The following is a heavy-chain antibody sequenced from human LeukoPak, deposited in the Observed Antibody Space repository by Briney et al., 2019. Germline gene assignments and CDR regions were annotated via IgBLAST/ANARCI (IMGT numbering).Heavy chain of an antibody. CDR2: ISYDGSNK. CDR1: GFTFSSYA. CDR3: AREESSSSGYYFDY. D-gene: IGHD6-6*01. Sequence: GGSLRLSCAASGFTFSSYAMHWVRQAPGKGLKWVAVISYDGSNKYYADSVKGRFTISRDNSKNTLYLQMNSLRAEDTAVYYCAREESSSSGYYFDYWGQGTLVTVSS. J-gene: IGHJ4*02. V-gene: IGHV3-30*04.